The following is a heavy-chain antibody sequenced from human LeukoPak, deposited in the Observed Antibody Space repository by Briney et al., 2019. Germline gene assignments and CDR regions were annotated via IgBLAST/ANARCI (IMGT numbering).Heavy chain of an antibody. CDR3: ARIYDSSGYYHYSPDAFDI. CDR1: GGSISSSSYY. CDR2: IYCSGST. Sequence: SETLSLTCTVSGGSISSSSYYWGWIRQPPGKGLEWIGSIYCSGSTYYNPSLKSRVTISVDTSKNQFSLKLSSVTAADTAVYYCARIYDSSGYYHYSPDAFDIWGQGTMVTVSS. D-gene: IGHD3-22*01. V-gene: IGHV4-39*01. J-gene: IGHJ3*02.